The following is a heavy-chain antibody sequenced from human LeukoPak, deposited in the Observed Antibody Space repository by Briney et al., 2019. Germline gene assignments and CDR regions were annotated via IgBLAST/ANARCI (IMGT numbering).Heavy chain of an antibody. D-gene: IGHD5-12*01. CDR2: ISYDGSNK. J-gene: IGHJ4*02. Sequence: GGSLRLSCAAPGFPLSSYGMHWVRPAPGKGLEWVAVISYDGSNKYYADSVKGRFTISRDNSKNTLYLQMNSLRAEDTAVYYCAKKEVAYDYWGQGTLVTVSS. V-gene: IGHV3-30*18. CDR1: GFPLSSYG. CDR3: AKKEVAYDY.